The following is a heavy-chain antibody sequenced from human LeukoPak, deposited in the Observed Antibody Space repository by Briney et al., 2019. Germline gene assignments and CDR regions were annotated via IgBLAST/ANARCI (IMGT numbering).Heavy chain of an antibody. CDR2: LYYSGST. CDR1: GGSISSYY. J-gene: IGHJ4*02. Sequence: PSETLSLTCTVSGGSISSYYWSWIRQPPGKELEWIGYLYYSGSTNYNPSFKSRVTMSVDTSKNQFSLKLNSMTAADTAVYFCARGRYNDYGSDYWGQGTLVTVSS. CDR3: ARGRYNDYGSDY. D-gene: IGHD4-17*01. V-gene: IGHV4-59*01.